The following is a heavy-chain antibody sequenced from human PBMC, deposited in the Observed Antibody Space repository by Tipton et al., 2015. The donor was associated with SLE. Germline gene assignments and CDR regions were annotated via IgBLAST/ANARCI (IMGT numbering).Heavy chain of an antibody. CDR1: GGSISGYY. J-gene: IGHJ2*01. Sequence: TLSLTCIVSGGSISGYYWSWVRQPPGQGLEWIGYIHYRGSTNYNPSLKSRVTISLDTSENQFSLKLSSVTAADTAVYYCARDRYCGAGSCFDWYFDLWGRGTLVTVSS. CDR2: IHYRGST. V-gene: IGHV4-59*01. CDR3: ARDRYCGAGSCFDWYFDL. D-gene: IGHD2-15*01.